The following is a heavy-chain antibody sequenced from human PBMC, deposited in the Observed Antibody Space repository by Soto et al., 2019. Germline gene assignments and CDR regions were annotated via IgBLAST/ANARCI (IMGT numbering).Heavy chain of an antibody. CDR3: VTSLNYDFWRDGGRHYYFDY. J-gene: IGHJ4*02. CDR1: GGSISSSYW. Sequence: KTSETLSLTCAVSGGSISSSYWWNWVRQPPGKGLEWIGKIYHSGSTNYNPSLKNRVTISVDKSNNQFSLRLSSVTAADTAVYFCVTSLNYDFWRDGGRHYYFDYWGQGTLVTV. CDR2: IYHSGST. D-gene: IGHD3-3*01. V-gene: IGHV4-4*02.